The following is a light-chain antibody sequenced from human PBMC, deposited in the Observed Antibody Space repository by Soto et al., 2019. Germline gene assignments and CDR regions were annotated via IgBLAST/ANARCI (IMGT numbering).Light chain of an antibody. Sequence: IQMTQSPSSLSASVGDRVTITCQASQDISKNLNWYQQKPGKAPKLLIYDASSLQTGVPSRFXGSGSATHFPFTISSLQPEDVATYYCQQYANLLPITVGQGTRLEIK. CDR3: QQYANLLPIT. CDR2: DAS. J-gene: IGKJ5*01. V-gene: IGKV1-33*01. CDR1: QDISKN.